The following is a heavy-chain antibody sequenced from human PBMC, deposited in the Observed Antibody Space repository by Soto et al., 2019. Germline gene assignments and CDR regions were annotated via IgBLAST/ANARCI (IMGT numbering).Heavy chain of an antibody. V-gene: IGHV3-15*01. Sequence: PGGSLRLSCAASGFTFGDVWMTWIRQAPGKRLQYVGRIKTEADGGTADYAAPVKGRFTISRDDSKNTLYLQMDSLKAEDTGVYYCRTWISADYWGQGALVTVSS. D-gene: IGHD5-12*01. CDR2: IKTEADGGTA. J-gene: IGHJ4*02. CDR3: RTWISADY. CDR1: GFTFGDVW.